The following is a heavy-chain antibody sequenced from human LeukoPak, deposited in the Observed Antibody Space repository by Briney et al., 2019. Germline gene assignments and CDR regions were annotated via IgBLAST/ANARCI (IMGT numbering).Heavy chain of an antibody. CDR2: ISGSGGST. CDR3: AKAVAVALDY. CDR1: GFTFSSYA. J-gene: IGHJ4*02. Sequence: GGSLRLSCAASGFTFSSYAMSWVRQAPGKGLEWVSAISGSGGSTYYADSVKGRFTISRDNSKNTPYLEMNSLRADDTAVYYCAKAVAVALDYWGQGTLVTVSS. D-gene: IGHD6-19*01. V-gene: IGHV3-23*01.